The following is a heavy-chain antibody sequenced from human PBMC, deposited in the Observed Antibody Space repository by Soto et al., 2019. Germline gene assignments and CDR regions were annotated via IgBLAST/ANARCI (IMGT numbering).Heavy chain of an antibody. CDR2: ISWDGGST. J-gene: IGHJ6*04. CDR3: AQYIFSPGYCSGGSSLYYYYYGMHI. CDR1: GFTFDDYA. V-gene: IGHV3-43D*04. Sequence: GVSLRLSCAASGFTFDDYAMHWVRQAPGKGLEWVSLISWDGGSTYYADSVKVRFTISRDNSKNSLYLQSNSRRAEDSDFNYCAQYIFSPGYCSGGSSLYYYYYGMHIWGKGCRVTASS. D-gene: IGHD2-15*01.